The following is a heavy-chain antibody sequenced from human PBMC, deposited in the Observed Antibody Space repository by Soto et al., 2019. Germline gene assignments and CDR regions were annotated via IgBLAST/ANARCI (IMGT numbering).Heavy chain of an antibody. V-gene: IGHV1-69*04. CDR3: AREVPLRYFDWLYGAFDI. CDR1: GGTFSSYT. CDR2: IIPILGIA. D-gene: IGHD3-9*01. Sequence: SVKVSCKASGGTFSSYTISWVRQAPGQGLEWMGRIIPILGIANYAQKFQGRVTITADKSTSTAYMELSSLRSEDTAVYYCAREVPLRYFDWLYGAFDIWGQGTMVTVSS. J-gene: IGHJ3*02.